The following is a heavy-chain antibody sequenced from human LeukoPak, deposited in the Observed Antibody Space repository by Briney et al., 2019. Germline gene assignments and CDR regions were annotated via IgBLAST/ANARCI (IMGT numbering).Heavy chain of an antibody. CDR2: ISAYNGNT. Sequence: ASVKVSCKASGGTFSSYAITWVRQAPGQGLEWMGWISAYNGNTNYAQKLQGRVTMTTDTSTSTAYMELRSLRSDDTAVYYCARDYRHRMEWLPPLHYWGQGTLVTVSS. V-gene: IGHV1-18*01. J-gene: IGHJ4*02. CDR3: ARDYRHRMEWLPPLHY. D-gene: IGHD3-3*01. CDR1: GGTFSSYA.